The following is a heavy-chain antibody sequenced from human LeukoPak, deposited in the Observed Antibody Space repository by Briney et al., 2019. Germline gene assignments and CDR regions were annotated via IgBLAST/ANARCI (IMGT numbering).Heavy chain of an antibody. CDR3: AKDRRPTTVVTYPSD. D-gene: IGHD4-11*01. CDR1: AFTFTSYA. CDR2: LSGSVSNT. V-gene: IGHV3-23*01. J-gene: IGHJ4*02. Sequence: PGGSLRLSCPASAFTFTSYAMSWVRQAPGKGLDWVSALSGSVSNTYYADSGKGRFTISRDKSKNTLYLQMNSLRAEDTAVYYCAKDRRPTTVVTYPSDWGQGTLVTVSS.